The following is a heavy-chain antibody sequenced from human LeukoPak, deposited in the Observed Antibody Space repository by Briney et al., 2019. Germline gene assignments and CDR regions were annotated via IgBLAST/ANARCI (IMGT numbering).Heavy chain of an antibody. D-gene: IGHD1-26*01. CDR2: IDGGGGGT. CDR3: AKIVGATNY. J-gene: IGHJ4*02. Sequence: GGTLRLSCAASGFTFTGYGMNWVRQVPGKGLEWVSSIDGGGGGTYYADSVKGRFTISRDNSKNTLYLQMNSLRAEDTAVYYCAKIVGATNYWGQGTLVTVSS. CDR1: GFTFTGYG. V-gene: IGHV3-23*01.